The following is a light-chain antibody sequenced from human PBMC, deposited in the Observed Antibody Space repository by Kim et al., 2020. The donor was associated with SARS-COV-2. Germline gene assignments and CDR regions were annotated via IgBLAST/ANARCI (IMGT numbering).Light chain of an antibody. V-gene: IGKV3-20*01. Sequence: LSPGERATLSCRASQSGSSSYLAWYQQRPGQAPRLLLYGASSRASGIPDRFSGSGCGTDFTLTISRLEPEDFAVYYCQLYGRSFYSFGQGTKLEI. CDR3: QLYGRSFYS. CDR1: QSGSSSY. CDR2: GAS. J-gene: IGKJ2*03.